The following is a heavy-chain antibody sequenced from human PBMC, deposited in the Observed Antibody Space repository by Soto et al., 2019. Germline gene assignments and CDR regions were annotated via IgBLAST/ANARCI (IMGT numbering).Heavy chain of an antibody. V-gene: IGHV3-21*01. CDR2: ISGGSAYI. Sequence: GGSLRLSCVGPGFIFSSYYMNWVRKAPGKGLEWVSSISGGSAYIYYADSVKGRFTISRDNAKNSLYLEMNSLRVEDTAVYYCVRVWRLVGRYGMDVWGQGTTVTV. D-gene: IGHD6-25*01. J-gene: IGHJ6*02. CDR1: GFIFSSYY. CDR3: VRVWRLVGRYGMDV.